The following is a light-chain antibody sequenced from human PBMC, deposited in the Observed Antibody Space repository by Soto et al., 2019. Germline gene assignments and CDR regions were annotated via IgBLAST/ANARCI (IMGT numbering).Light chain of an antibody. CDR3: SSDTSSSTPYV. V-gene: IGLV2-14*01. Sequence: QSALTQPASVSGSPGESITISCTGTSSDVGGYKYVSWYQQHPGKAPKLMIYEVSNRPSGVSNRFSGSKSGNTASLTISGLQAEDEADYYCSSDTSSSTPYVFGTGTKVTVL. J-gene: IGLJ1*01. CDR1: SSDVGGYKY. CDR2: EVS.